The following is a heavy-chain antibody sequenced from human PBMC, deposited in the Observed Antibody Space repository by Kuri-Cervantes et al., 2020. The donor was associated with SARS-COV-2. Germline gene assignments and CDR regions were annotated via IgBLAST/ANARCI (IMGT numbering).Heavy chain of an antibody. CDR3: AKVSLVVGAKHIDY. V-gene: IGHV3-30*18. D-gene: IGHD1-26*01. CDR2: ISYDGSNK. J-gene: IGHJ4*02. Sequence: GESLKISCAASGFTFSSYGMHWVRQAPGKGLEWVVVISYDGSNKYYADSVKGRFTISRDNSKNTLYLQMNSLRAEDTAVYYCAKVSLVVGAKHIDYWGQGTLVTVSS. CDR1: GFTFSSYG.